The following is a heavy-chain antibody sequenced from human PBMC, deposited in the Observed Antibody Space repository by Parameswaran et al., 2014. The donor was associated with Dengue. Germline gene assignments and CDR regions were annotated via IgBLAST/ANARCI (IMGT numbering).Heavy chain of an antibody. Sequence: KWIRQPPGKGLEWVSYISTSSSTIYYADSVKGRFTISRDNAKNSVYLQMNSLRDEDTAVYYCARRGGMDVWGQGTTVTVSS. J-gene: IGHJ6*02. CDR3: ARRGGMDV. CDR2: ISTSSSTI. V-gene: IGHV3-48*02.